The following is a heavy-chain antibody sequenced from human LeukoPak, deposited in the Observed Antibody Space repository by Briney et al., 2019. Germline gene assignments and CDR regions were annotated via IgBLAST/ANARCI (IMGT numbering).Heavy chain of an antibody. CDR3: ARAIYSYGYDDAFDI. Sequence: GGSLRLSCAASGFTFSNYAMRWVRQAPGKGLEWVSGISGSGDSTYYADSVKGRFTISRDNAKNSLYLQMNSLRAEDTAVYYCARAIYSYGYDDAFDIWGQGTMVTVSS. CDR2: ISGSGDST. D-gene: IGHD5-18*01. V-gene: IGHV3-23*01. J-gene: IGHJ3*02. CDR1: GFTFSNYA.